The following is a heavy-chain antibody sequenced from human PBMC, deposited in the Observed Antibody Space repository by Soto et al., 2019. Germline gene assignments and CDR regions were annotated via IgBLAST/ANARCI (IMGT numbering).Heavy chain of an antibody. CDR2: IWYDGSNK. J-gene: IGHJ4*02. Sequence: QVQLVESGGGVVQPGRSLRLSCAASGFTFSSYGMHWVRQAPGKGLEWVAGIWYDGSNKYYADSVKGRFTISRDNSKNTLYLQMNSLSAEDTAVYYCARDFGSGSYYLLFDYWGQGTLVTVSS. CDR1: GFTFSSYG. D-gene: IGHD1-26*01. V-gene: IGHV3-33*01. CDR3: ARDFGSGSYYLLFDY.